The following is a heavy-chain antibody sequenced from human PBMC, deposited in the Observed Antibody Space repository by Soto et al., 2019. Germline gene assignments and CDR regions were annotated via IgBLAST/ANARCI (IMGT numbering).Heavy chain of an antibody. V-gene: IGHV3-7*01. CDR2: IRQYGDET. CDR3: ATGGAGTYYLGPHEC. J-gene: IGHJ1*01. CDR1: AFSLKTYW. Sequence: EVQLVESGGGLVLPGGSLRLSCVGSAFSLKTYWMAWVRQAPGKGLECVANIRQYGDETFYVDSVKGRFTISRDNDNNSVYLQMDTLRAEDTGVYYCATGGAGTYYLGPHECWGESIMVIVSS. D-gene: IGHD3-10*01.